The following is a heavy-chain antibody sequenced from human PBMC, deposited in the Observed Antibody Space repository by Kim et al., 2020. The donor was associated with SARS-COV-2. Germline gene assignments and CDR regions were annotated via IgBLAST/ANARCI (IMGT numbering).Heavy chain of an antibody. V-gene: IGHV1-46*01. CDR2: INPSGGST. CDR3: ARRPFSGWYLNGDAFDI. Sequence: ASVKVSCKASGYTFTGYYMHWVRQAPGQGLEWMGIINPSGGSTTYAQKFQGRVTMTRDTSTSTVYMELSSLRSEDTAVYYCARRPFSGWYLNGDAFDIWGQGTMVTVSS. D-gene: IGHD6-19*01. CDR1: GYTFTGYY. J-gene: IGHJ3*02.